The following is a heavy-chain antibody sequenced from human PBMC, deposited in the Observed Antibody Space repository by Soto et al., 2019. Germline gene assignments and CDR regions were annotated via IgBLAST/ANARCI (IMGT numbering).Heavy chain of an antibody. Sequence: SETLSLTCAVNGGPFSGYYGTWIRQPPGKGLEWIGEINHSGNTNYNPSLQNRVTISVDTSKNQFSLNLSSVTAADTAVYYCARGSMEWLLLAYAMDVWGQGXTVTVYS. J-gene: IGHJ6*02. CDR3: ARGSMEWLLLAYAMDV. D-gene: IGHD3-3*01. CDR2: INHSGNT. CDR1: GGPFSGYY. V-gene: IGHV4-34*01.